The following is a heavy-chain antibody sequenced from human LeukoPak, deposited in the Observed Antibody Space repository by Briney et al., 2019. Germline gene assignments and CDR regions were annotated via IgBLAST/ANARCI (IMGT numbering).Heavy chain of an antibody. D-gene: IGHD4-11*01. CDR2: IWYDGSNK. CDR3: AKGSNLDY. V-gene: IGHV3-33*06. Sequence: PGGSLRLSCAASGFTFSSYGMHWVRQAPGKGLEWVAVIWYDGSNKFYADSVKGRFTISRDNSKNTVYLQMNSLRAEDTAVYYCAKGSNLDYWGQGTLVTVSS. J-gene: IGHJ4*02. CDR1: GFTFSSYG.